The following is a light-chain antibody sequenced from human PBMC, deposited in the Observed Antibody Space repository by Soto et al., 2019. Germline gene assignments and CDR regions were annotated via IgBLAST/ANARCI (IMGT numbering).Light chain of an antibody. V-gene: IGKV3-15*01. CDR2: GAS. CDR1: QSVTSN. CDR3: QQYDNWWT. J-gene: IGKJ1*01. Sequence: EIVMTQSPATLSVSPGARATLSCRASQSVTSNRAWYQKKPGQAPRLLIYGASTRATGIPARFRGSGFGTDFTLTISSLQSEDFAVYYGQQYDNWWTFGQGTRVEIK.